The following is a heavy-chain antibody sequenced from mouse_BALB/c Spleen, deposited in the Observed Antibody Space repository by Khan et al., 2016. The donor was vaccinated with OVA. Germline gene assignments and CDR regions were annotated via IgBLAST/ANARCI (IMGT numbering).Heavy chain of an antibody. CDR1: GYTFPEYT. V-gene: IGHV1-18*01. Sequence: DVQLQESGPELVKPGASVKISCKTSGYTFPEYTVHWVKQSLGKSLDWIGVINPKNGGTAYNQKFKGKATLTVDKSSSTAYMEFRSLTSEDSAVYSCTRDAGRYWGQGTSVTVAS. D-gene: IGHD3-3*01. CDR2: INPKNGGT. CDR3: TRDAGRY. J-gene: IGHJ4*01.